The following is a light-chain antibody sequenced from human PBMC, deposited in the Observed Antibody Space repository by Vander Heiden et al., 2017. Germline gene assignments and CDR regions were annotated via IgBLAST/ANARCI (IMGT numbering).Light chain of an antibody. V-gene: IGKV1-39*01. CDR1: QTISSY. J-gene: IGKJ2*01. CDR3: QQSYTTPRT. Sequence: DIQMTQSPSSLSASVGDRVTIACRASQTISSYLNWYQQKPGKVPELLIYSASTLQSGVPSRFSGSGSGTDFTLTISSLQPEDFATYYCQQSYTTPRTFGQGTKLEIK. CDR2: SAS.